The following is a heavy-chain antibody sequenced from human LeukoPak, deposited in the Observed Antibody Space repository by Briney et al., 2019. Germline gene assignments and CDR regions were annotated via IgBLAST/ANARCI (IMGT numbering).Heavy chain of an antibody. J-gene: IGHJ4*02. CDR3: VKDNPLDY. CDR1: GFTFSSYA. D-gene: IGHD1-14*01. CDR2: IRYDGNNK. V-gene: IGHV3-30*02. Sequence: GGSLRLSCAASGFTFSSYAMHWVRQAPGKGLEWVSFIRYDGNNKLYADSVKGRFTISRDNSKNTLCLHINSLRAEDTAVYYCVKDNPLDYWGQGTLVIVSS.